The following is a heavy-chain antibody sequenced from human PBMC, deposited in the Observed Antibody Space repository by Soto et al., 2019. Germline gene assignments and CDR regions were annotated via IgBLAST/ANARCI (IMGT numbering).Heavy chain of an antibody. V-gene: IGHV3-7*01. CDR2: IGQDGSEK. CDR1: GFAFSRDW. Sequence: PGGSLRLSCAASGFAFSRDWMSWVRQAPGRGLEWVANIGQDGSEKYCVDSVKGRFTISRDNTKNSLYLQMNSLSAEDTAVYYCARGPNWVQGTLVTVSS. CDR3: ARGPN. J-gene: IGHJ4*02.